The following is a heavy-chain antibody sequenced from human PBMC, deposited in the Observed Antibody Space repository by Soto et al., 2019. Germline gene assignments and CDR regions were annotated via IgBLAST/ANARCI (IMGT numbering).Heavy chain of an antibody. J-gene: IGHJ4*02. CDR3: AKLNGEPTERALDY. CDR2: ISGSGGST. D-gene: IGHD4-17*01. CDR1: GFTFSNYA. Sequence: PGGSLRLSCAASGFTFSNYAMSWVRQAPGKGLEWVSAISGSGGSTYYADSVKGRFTISRDNSKNTLYLQMNSLRAEDTAVYYCAKLNGEPTERALDYWGQGTLVTVSS. V-gene: IGHV3-23*01.